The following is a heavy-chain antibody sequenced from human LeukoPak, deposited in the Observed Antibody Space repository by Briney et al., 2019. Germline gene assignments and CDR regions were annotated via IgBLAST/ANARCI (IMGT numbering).Heavy chain of an antibody. CDR2: ISGSGGNT. D-gene: IGHD4/OR15-4a*01. CDR1: GFTFSSYA. CDR3: AKERDYGPADY. J-gene: IGHJ4*02. Sequence: GGSLRLSCAASGFTFSSYAMSWVRQVTGKGLEWVSAISGSGGNTYYADSVKGRFTISRDNSKNTLFLQMNSLRAEDTAIYYCAKERDYGPADYWGQGTLVTVSS. V-gene: IGHV3-23*01.